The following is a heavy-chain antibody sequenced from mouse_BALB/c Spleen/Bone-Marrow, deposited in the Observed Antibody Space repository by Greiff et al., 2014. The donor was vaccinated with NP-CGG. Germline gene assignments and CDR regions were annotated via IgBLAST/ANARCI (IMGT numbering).Heavy chain of an antibody. Sequence: EVMLVESGGGLVKPGGSLKLSCAASGFTFSSYAMSRVRQTPEKRLEWVASISSGGSTYYPDSVKGRFTISRDNARNILYLQMSSLRPEDTAMYYCAREVDGWYYFDYWGQGTTLTVSS. CDR1: GFTFSSYA. CDR2: ISSGGST. V-gene: IGHV5-6-5*01. CDR3: AREVDGWYYFDY. D-gene: IGHD2-3*01. J-gene: IGHJ2*01.